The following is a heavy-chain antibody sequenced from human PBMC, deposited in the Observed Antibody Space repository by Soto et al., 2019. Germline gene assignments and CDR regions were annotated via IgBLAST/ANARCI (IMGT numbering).Heavy chain of an antibody. CDR1: GGTFSSYA. J-gene: IGHJ6*02. CDR2: ISAIFGNT. V-gene: IGHV1-69*13. Sequence: SVKVSCKASGGTFSSYAISWVRQAPGQGLEWMGGISAIFGNTNYAQKVQGRVTITADASTSTAYMELSSLRSEDTAVYYCAREQNYDFWSGYPASTHGMDFWGQGTTVTVSS. D-gene: IGHD3-3*01. CDR3: AREQNYDFWSGYPASTHGMDF.